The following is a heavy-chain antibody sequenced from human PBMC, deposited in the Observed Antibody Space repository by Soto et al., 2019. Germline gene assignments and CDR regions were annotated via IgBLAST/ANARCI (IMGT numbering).Heavy chain of an antibody. V-gene: IGHV3-30*18. CDR3: AKDRRAYYDSSGYYTD. Sequence: QVQLVESGGGVLQPGRSLRLSCAASGFTFSSYGMHWVRQAPGKGLEWVAVISYDGSNKYYADSVKGRFTISRDNSKNTLYLQMNSLRAEDTAVYYCAKDRRAYYDSSGYYTDWGQGTLVTVSS. J-gene: IGHJ4*02. CDR1: GFTFSSYG. CDR2: ISYDGSNK. D-gene: IGHD3-22*01.